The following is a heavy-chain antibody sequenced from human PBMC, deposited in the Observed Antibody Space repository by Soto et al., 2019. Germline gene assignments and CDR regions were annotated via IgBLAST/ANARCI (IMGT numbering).Heavy chain of an antibody. CDR3: AHSYDSSGYYTYPDYYYGMDV. CDR1: GFSLSTSGVG. V-gene: IGHV2-5*02. Sequence: QITLKESGPTLVKPTQTLTLTCTFSGFSLSTSGVGVGWIRQPPGKALEWLALIYWDDDKRYSPSLKSRLTTTKDTSKNQVVLTMTNMDPVDTATYYCAHSYDSSGYYTYPDYYYGMDVWGQGTTVTVSS. CDR2: IYWDDDK. J-gene: IGHJ6*02. D-gene: IGHD3-22*01.